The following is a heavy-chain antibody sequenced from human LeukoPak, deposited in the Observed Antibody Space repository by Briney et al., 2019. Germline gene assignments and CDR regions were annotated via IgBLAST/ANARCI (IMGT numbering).Heavy chain of an antibody. J-gene: IGHJ4*02. D-gene: IGHD5-12*01. CDR3: ARVRYSGYGALTSAATRWATYYFVY. V-gene: IGHV4-38-2*02. CDR1: GYSISSGYY. Sequence: SETLSLTCTVSGYSISSGYYWGWIRQPPGKGLEWIGSIYHSGSTYYNPSLKSRVTISVDTSKNQFSLKLSSVTAADTAVYYCARVRYSGYGALTSAATRWATYYFVYWGQGTLVTGSS. CDR2: IYHSGST.